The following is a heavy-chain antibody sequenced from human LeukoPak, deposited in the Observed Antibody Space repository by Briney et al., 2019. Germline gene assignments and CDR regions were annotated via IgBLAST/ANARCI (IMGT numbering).Heavy chain of an antibody. D-gene: IGHD3-3*01. CDR2: IYYSGST. Sequence: SETLSLTCAVYGGSFSGYYWGWIRQPPGKGLEWIGSIYYSGSTYYNPSLKSRVTISVDTSKNQFSLKLSSVTAADTAVYYCARDSAVYDFWSGYERTYLDYWGQGTLVTVSS. V-gene: IGHV4-34*01. J-gene: IGHJ4*02. CDR1: GGSFSGYY. CDR3: ARDSAVYDFWSGYERTYLDY.